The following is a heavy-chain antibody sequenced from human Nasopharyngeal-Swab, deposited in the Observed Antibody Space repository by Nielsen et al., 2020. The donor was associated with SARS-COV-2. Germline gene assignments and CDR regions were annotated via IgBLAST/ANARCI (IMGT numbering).Heavy chain of an antibody. CDR1: GFTFSSYW. CDR3: ARNPDIVVVPAPLSYYGMDV. CDR2: INSDGSST. J-gene: IGHJ6*02. V-gene: IGHV3-74*01. Sequence: LKISCAASGFTFSSYWMHWVRQAPGKGLVWVSRINSDGSSTSYADSVKGRFTISRDNAKNTLYLQMNSLRAEDTAVYYCARNPDIVVVPAPLSYYGMDVWGQGTTVTVSS. D-gene: IGHD2-2*01.